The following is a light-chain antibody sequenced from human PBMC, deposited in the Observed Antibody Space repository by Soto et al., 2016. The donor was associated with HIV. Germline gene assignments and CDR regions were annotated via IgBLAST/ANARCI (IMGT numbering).Light chain of an antibody. Sequence: AIQLTQSPSSLSASVGDRVTITCRASQGISSALAWYQQKPGKAPRLLIYDASTLKSGVPSWFSGSGFGTDFTLTIYSLQPEDFATYYCLQHNTSPLTFGGGTKVRSN. CDR1: QGISSA. V-gene: IGKV1-13*02. CDR2: DAS. CDR3: LQHNTSPLT. J-gene: IGKJ4*01.